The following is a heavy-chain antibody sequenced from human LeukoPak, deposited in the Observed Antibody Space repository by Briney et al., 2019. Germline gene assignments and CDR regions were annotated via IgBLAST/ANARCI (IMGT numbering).Heavy chain of an antibody. CDR1: RYTFISYD. V-gene: IGHV1-8*01. CDR3: ARALSWTTESYYYMDV. J-gene: IGHJ6*03. CDR2: MNSNCGNS. D-gene: IGHD3/OR15-3a*01. Sequence: ASVKVSCKACRYTFISYDINWVRQASGQGLEWMGWMNSNCGNSGYSQKFQGRVIMTKNTSITTAYMDLSSLKSEDTAVYYCARALSWTTESYYYMDVWGKGTTVTVSS.